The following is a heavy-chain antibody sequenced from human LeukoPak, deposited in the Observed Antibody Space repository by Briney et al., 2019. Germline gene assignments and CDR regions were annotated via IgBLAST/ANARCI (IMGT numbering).Heavy chain of an antibody. J-gene: IGHJ2*01. CDR3: ARGTDNWRWYFDL. CDR2: IYYSGST. Sequence: SETLSLTCTVSGGSISSGGYYWSWIRQHPGKGLEWIGYIYYSGSTYYNPSLKSRVTISVDTSKNQFSLKLSSVTAADTAVYYCARGTDNWRWYFDLWGRGTLVTVSS. D-gene: IGHD1-20*01. CDR1: GGSISSGGYY. V-gene: IGHV4-31*03.